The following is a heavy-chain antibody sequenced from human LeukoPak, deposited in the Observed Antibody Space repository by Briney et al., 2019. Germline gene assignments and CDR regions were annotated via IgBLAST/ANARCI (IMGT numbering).Heavy chain of an antibody. CDR2: ISSSGSTI. Sequence: LSLTCAVYGGSFSGYYWSWIRQPPGKGLEWVSCISSSGSTIYYADSVKGRFTISRDNAKNSLYLQMNSLRAEDTAVYYCAREYYYDSSGYYTRMDVWGQGTTVTVSS. CDR3: AREYYYDSSGYYTRMDV. J-gene: IGHJ6*02. D-gene: IGHD3-22*01. V-gene: IGHV3-11*04. CDR1: GGSFSGYY.